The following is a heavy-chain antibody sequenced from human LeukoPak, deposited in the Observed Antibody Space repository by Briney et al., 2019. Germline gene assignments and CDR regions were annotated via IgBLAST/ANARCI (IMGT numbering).Heavy chain of an antibody. Sequence: GGSLRLSCSASGVTFSRYGMHWVRQAPGKGLEWISNIRTTAEGAKYAYYADSVKGRVTISRDDGKNTLYLHMNSLRDDDTALYYCATDQRYAFDYWGQGILVTVSS. D-gene: IGHD3-9*01. J-gene: IGHJ4*02. CDR1: GVTFSRYG. CDR2: IRTTAEGAKYA. CDR3: ATDQRYAFDY. V-gene: IGHV3-48*02.